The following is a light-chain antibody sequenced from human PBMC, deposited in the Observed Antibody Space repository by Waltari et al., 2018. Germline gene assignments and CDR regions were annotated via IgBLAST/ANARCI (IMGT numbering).Light chain of an antibody. CDR2: RNT. V-gene: IGLV1-47*01. J-gene: IGLJ3*02. Sequence: QSVPTQPPSASGTPGQRVSISCSGSSPHIGSKFVSWYQQLPGSAPKLLIIRNTQRSSGVPDRFSASKSGTSASLAISGLRSDDEGYYYCASWDDSLSHWVFGGGTKVTVL. CDR1: SPHIGSKF. CDR3: ASWDDSLSHWV.